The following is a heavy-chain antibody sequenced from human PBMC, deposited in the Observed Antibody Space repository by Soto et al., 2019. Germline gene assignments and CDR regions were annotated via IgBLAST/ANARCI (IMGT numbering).Heavy chain of an antibody. CDR2: TRQDGGQS. CDR3: VIDGSTGWHFDS. D-gene: IGHD6-19*01. V-gene: IGHV3-7*01. Sequence: PGGSLRLSCEASGFTLSSYWMSWIRQAPGKGLEWVANTRQDGGQSYLVDSVQGRFTISRDNAKNSVYLQMNSLRAEDTAVYYCVIDGSTGWHFDSWGQGTLVTVSS. CDR1: GFTLSSYW. J-gene: IGHJ4*02.